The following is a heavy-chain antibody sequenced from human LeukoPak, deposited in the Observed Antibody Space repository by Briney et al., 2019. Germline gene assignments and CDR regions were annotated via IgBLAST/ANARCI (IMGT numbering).Heavy chain of an antibody. CDR3: ARRLTQYDCFDP. Sequence: SQTLSLTCAISGDSFSSNSVTWNWVRQSPSRGLEWLGRTYYRSTWYNDYAVSVRGRITVNPDTSKNQFSLHLNSVTPEDTAVYYCARRLTQYDCFDPWGQGILVTVSS. J-gene: IGHJ5*02. D-gene: IGHD2-2*01. CDR2: TYYRSTWYN. V-gene: IGHV6-1*01. CDR1: GDSFSSNSVT.